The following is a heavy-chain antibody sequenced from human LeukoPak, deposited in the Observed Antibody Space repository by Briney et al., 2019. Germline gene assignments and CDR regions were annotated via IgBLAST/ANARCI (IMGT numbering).Heavy chain of an antibody. Sequence: GGSLRLSCATSXXTXXXXXXXWXRQAXGXXXXWVSLIKYDGSYTNYADSVKGRFTISRDNARNTMSLHMISLRAEDTAVYFCVRDGDAYNFDFWGQGVLVTVSS. CDR1: XXTXXXXX. CDR3: VRDGDAYNFDF. D-gene: IGHD5-24*01. V-gene: IGHV3-74*01. J-gene: IGHJ4*02. CDR2: IKYDGSYT.